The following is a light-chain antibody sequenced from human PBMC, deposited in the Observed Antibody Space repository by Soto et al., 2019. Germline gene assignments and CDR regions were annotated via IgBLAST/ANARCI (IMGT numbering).Light chain of an antibody. J-gene: IGKJ5*01. Sequence: EILMKQSPATLSVSPLERATLSFRASQSVSNYLAWYQQKPGQAPRLLIYDASTRATGIPARFSGSGSGTDFTLTISRLEPEDFAVYYCQQYGSSSITFGQGRRLEI. CDR2: DAS. CDR3: QQYGSSSIT. V-gene: IGKV3-15*01. CDR1: QSVSNY.